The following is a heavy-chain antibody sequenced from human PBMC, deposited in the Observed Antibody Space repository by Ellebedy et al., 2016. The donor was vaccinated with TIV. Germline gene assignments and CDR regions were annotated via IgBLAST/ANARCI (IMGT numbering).Heavy chain of an antibody. CDR3: ARAVAGSPDY. J-gene: IGHJ4*02. CDR2: ITSSGTYT. CDR1: GFSFSDYY. Sequence: GGSLRLSXEASGFSFSDYYMSWIRQAPWKGLEWVSYITSSGTYTLYVDSVKGRFTVSRDNAKNSLYLQMNSLRAEDTAVYYCARAVAGSPDYWGQGTLVSVSS. D-gene: IGHD6-19*01. V-gene: IGHV3-11*03.